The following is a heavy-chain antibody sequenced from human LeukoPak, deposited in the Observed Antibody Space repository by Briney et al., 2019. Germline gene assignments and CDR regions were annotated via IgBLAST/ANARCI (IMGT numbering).Heavy chain of an antibody. D-gene: IGHD3-10*01. CDR3: ARQDGSGSYYFDY. Sequence: ASVKVSCKASGYTFTGYYMHWVRQAPGQGLEWMGWINPNSGGTNYAQKFQGRVTMTRDTSTSTAYMELSRLRSDDTAVYYCARQDGSGSYYFDYWGQGTLVTVSS. CDR2: INPNSGGT. J-gene: IGHJ4*02. V-gene: IGHV1-2*02. CDR1: GYTFTGYY.